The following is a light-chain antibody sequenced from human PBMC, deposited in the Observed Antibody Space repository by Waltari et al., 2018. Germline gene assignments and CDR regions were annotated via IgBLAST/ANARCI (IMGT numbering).Light chain of an antibody. CDR1: PRISKG. Sequence: DIQMTQSPSTLSASVGGRITITCRASPRISKGLAWYQQKPGKAPKLLIYKTSNLQSGVPSRFSGSGSGTEFTLTISSLQPDDFATDYCQQYNSYPYTFGQGTKLEIK. CDR3: QQYNSYPYT. V-gene: IGKV1-5*03. J-gene: IGKJ2*01. CDR2: KTS.